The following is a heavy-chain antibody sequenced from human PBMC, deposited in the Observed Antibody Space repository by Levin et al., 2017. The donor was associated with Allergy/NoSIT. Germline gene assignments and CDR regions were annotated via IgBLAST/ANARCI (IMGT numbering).Heavy chain of an antibody. J-gene: IGHJ6*02. CDR1: GYTFTSYD. CDR2: MNPNSGNT. V-gene: IGHV1-8*01. CDR3: ASSQLTSTVDTAMVLDYYYYGMDV. D-gene: IGHD5-18*01. Sequence: GESLKISCKASGYTFTSYDINWVRQATGQGLEWMGWMNPNSGNTGYAQKFQGRVTMTRNTSISTAYMELSSLRSEDTAVYYCASSQLTSTVDTAMVLDYYYYGMDVWGQGTTVTVSS.